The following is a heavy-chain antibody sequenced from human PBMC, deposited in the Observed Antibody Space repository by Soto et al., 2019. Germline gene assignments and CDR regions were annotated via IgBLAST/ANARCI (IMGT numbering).Heavy chain of an antibody. D-gene: IGHD2-8*01. CDR3: ARVPRYCNNGVCYRRSYYYNVMDF. CDR2: IIPIFGTA. Sequence: GGSVKVSCKASGGTFSSYAISWVRQAPGQGLEWMGGIIPIFGTANYAQKFQGRVTITADKSTSTAYMELSSLRTEDTAVYYCARVPRYCNNGVCYRRSYYYNVMDFWAQGTTFPAS. V-gene: IGHV1-69*06. CDR1: GGTFSSYA. J-gene: IGHJ6*02.